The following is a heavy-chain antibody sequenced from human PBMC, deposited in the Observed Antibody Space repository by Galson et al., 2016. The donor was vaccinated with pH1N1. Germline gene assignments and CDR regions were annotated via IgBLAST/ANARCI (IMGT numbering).Heavy chain of an antibody. CDR1: GYTFTDKY. D-gene: IGHD3-22*01. CDR2: INPDSGDT. Sequence: SVKVSCKASGYTFTDKYLHWVRQAPGQGLEWMGRINPDSGDTRYTQKFQGRVTMTSDTSVTTAYMEQTSVTYDDTAVYFCATSVGGSGSYYFDYWGQGTLVTVSS. CDR3: ATSVGGSGSYYFDY. J-gene: IGHJ4*02. V-gene: IGHV1-2*06.